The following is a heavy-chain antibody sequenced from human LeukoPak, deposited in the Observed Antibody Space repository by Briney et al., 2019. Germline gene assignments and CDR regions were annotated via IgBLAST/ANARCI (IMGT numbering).Heavy chain of an antibody. Sequence: GGTLRLSRAASGFTFSSYGMSWVRQAPGKGLEWVSAISGSGGSTYYADSVKGRFTISRDNSKNTLYLQMNSLRAEDTAVYYCAKAPDCGGDCYGFYYMDVWGKGTTVTISS. V-gene: IGHV3-23*01. CDR1: GFTFSSYG. J-gene: IGHJ6*03. CDR2: ISGSGGST. D-gene: IGHD2-21*02. CDR3: AKAPDCGGDCYGFYYMDV.